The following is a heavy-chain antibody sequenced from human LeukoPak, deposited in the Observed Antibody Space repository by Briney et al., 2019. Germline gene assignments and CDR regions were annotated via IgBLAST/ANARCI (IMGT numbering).Heavy chain of an antibody. CDR3: ARDEYYDILTGYWLVKGLDY. J-gene: IGHJ4*02. V-gene: IGHV3-21*01. D-gene: IGHD3-9*01. Sequence: PGGSLRLSCAASGFTFSSYSMNWVRQAPGKGLEWVSSISSSSSYIYYADSVKGRFTISRDNAKNSLYLQMNSLRAEDMAVYYCARDEYYDILTGYWLVKGLDYWGQGTLVTVSS. CDR1: GFTFSSYS. CDR2: ISSSSSYI.